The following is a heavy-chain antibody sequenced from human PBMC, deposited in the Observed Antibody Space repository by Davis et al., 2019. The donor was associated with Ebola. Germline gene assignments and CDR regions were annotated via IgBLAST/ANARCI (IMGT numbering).Heavy chain of an antibody. CDR1: GGSISSYY. Sequence: SETLSLTCTVSGGSISSYYWSWIRQPPGKGLEWIGYIYYSGSTNYNPSLKSRVTISVDTSKNQFSLKLNSVTAADTAVYYCARDLGMGRRVDAFDIWGQGTMVTVSS. J-gene: IGHJ3*02. V-gene: IGHV4-59*01. CDR3: ARDLGMGRRVDAFDI. CDR2: IYYSGST. D-gene: IGHD7-27*01.